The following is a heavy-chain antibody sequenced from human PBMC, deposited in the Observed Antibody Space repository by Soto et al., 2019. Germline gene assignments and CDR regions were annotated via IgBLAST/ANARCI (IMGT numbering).Heavy chain of an antibody. Sequence: GASVKVSCKVSGYTLTELSMHWVRQAPGKGLEWMGGFDPENGETIYAQKFQGRVTMTKDTSTSTAYMELSSLRSEDTAVYYCARAGCMSGNCLGYWGQGTLVTVSS. CDR2: FDPENGET. J-gene: IGHJ4*02. CDR3: ARAGCMSGNCLGY. CDR1: GYTLTELS. D-gene: IGHD2-8*01. V-gene: IGHV1-24*01.